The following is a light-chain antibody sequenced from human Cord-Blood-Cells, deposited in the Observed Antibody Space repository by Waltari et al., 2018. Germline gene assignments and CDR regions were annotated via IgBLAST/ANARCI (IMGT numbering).Light chain of an antibody. CDR3: SSYTSSSTWV. V-gene: IGLV2-14*01. CDR2: YVS. CDR1: TSDVGGYNY. J-gene: IGLJ3*02. Sequence: QSALTQPASVSGSPGQSITIPSTGTTSDVGGYNYVSWYQQHPGKAPKLVIYYVSNRPSGFSNRFSGSKSGNTASLTISGLQAEDEADYYYSSYTSSSTWVFGGGTKLTVL.